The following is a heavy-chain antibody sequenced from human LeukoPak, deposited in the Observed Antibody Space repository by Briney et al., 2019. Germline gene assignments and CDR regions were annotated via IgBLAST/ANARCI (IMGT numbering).Heavy chain of an antibody. V-gene: IGHV1-69*06. CDR1: GGTFSSYA. CDR2: IIPIFGTA. D-gene: IGHD6-6*01. CDR3: ARDRYDRIAARLTDYYYYMDV. Sequence: GASVKVSCKASGGTFSSYAISWVRQAPGQGLEWMGGIIPIFGTANYAQKFQGRVTITADKSTSTAYMELSSLRSEDTAVYYCARDRYDRIAARLTDYYYYMDVWGKGTTVTVSS. J-gene: IGHJ6*03.